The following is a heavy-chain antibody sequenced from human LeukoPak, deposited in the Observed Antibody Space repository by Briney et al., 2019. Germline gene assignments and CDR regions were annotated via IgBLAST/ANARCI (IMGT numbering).Heavy chain of an antibody. D-gene: IGHD6-6*01. CDR1: GITFSEYD. J-gene: IGHJ6*02. CDR2: ISSDGTNK. V-gene: IGHV3-30-3*01. Sequence: PGGSLRLSCATSGITFSEYDIHWVRQAPGRGLQWVAFISSDGTNKYYADSVKGRFTISRDNSKNSLSLQMNSLRGEDTALYYCAPAARGWLGLDVWGRGTTVAVSS. CDR3: APAARGWLGLDV.